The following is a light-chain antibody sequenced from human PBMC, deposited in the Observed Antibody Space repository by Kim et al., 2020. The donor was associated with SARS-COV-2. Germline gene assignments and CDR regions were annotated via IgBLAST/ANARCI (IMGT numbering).Light chain of an antibody. CDR1: QSVSSR. CDR2: AAS. V-gene: IGKV3-15*01. Sequence: SVSPGERATLSCRASQSVSSRLAWYQQKPGQPPRLLIYAASTRATGIPPGFSGSGSGTEFTLTISSLQSEDFAVYYCQQYSNWPYTFGQGTKLEI. J-gene: IGKJ2*01. CDR3: QQYSNWPYT.